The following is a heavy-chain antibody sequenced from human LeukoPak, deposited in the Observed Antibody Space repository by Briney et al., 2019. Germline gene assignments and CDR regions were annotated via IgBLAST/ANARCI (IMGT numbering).Heavy chain of an antibody. V-gene: IGHV3-66*01. CDR3: ARDRKYLYYGMEV. Sequence: GGSLRLSCVASGFTFSNYAMDWVRQAPGKGLEWLSVIYSGDRTYYADSVKDRFTISRDISKNTVYLQMNNLRAEDTAVYYCARDRKYLYYGMEVWGQGTTVTVSS. CDR2: IYSGDRT. J-gene: IGHJ6*02. CDR1: GFTFSNYA. D-gene: IGHD3-10*01.